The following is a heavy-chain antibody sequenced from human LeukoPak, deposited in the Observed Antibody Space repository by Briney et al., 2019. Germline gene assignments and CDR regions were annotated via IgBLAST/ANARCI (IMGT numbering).Heavy chain of an antibody. J-gene: IGHJ6*02. V-gene: IGHV4-34*01. Sequence: SETLSLTCAIYGGSFSDYYWSWTRQPPGKGLEWIGEIHPSGSTNYNPSLKSRVTISVDTSKNQFSLKLSSVTAADTAVYYCARSAVIVATNPYYYYGMDVWGQGTTVTVSS. CDR3: ARSAVIVATNPYYYYGMDV. CDR2: IHPSGST. D-gene: IGHD5-12*01. CDR1: GGSFSDYY.